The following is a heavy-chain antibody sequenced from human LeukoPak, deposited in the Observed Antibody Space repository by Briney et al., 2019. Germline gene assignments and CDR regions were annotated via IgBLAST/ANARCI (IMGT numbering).Heavy chain of an antibody. CDR2: ISGSGGST. CDR1: GFTFSSYA. Sequence: GGSLRLSCAASGFTFSSYAMSWVRQAPGKGLEWVSAISGSGGSTYYADSVKGRFTISRDNSKNTLYLQMNSLRAEDTAVYYCAKRACSSTSCYLPSDYWGQGTLVTLSS. CDR3: AKRACSSTSCYLPSDY. D-gene: IGHD2-2*01. V-gene: IGHV3-23*01. J-gene: IGHJ4*02.